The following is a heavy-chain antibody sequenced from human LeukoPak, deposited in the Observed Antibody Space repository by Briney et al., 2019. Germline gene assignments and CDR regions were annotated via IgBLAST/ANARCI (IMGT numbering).Heavy chain of an antibody. CDR1: GYTFTGYY. CDR3: AREARRGYSYGSFDY. V-gene: IGHV1-18*04. CDR2: INPNSGNT. D-gene: IGHD5-18*01. Sequence: ASVKVSCKASGYTFTGYYMHWVRQAPGQGLEWMGWINPNSGNTNYAQKLQGGVTMTTDTSTSTAYMELRSLRSDDTAVYYCAREARRGYSYGSFDYWGQGTLVTVSS. J-gene: IGHJ4*02.